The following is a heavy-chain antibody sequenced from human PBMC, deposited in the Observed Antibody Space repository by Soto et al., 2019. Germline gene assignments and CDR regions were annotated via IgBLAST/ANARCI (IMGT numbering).Heavy chain of an antibody. V-gene: IGHV1-24*01. D-gene: IGHD2-2*01. CDR3: ATIGGDCISTSCQGWFDP. J-gene: IGHJ5*02. CDR1: GYTLTELS. Sequence: ASVKVSCKVSGYTLTELSMHWVRQAPGKGLEWMGGFDPEDGETIYAQKFQGRVTMTEDTSTDTAYMELSSLRSEDTAVYYCATIGGDCISTSCQGWFDPWGQGTLVTVSS. CDR2: FDPEDGET.